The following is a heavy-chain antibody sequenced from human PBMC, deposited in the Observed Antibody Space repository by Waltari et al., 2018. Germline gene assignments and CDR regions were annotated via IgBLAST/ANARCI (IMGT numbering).Heavy chain of an antibody. CDR3: ASNIYCSGGSCYPVL. D-gene: IGHD2-15*01. J-gene: IGHJ4*02. V-gene: IGHV3-53*01. CDR1: GFTVSSNY. Sequence: EVQLVESGGGLIQPGGSLRLSCAASGFTVSSNYMSWVSQAPGKGLEWVSVIYSGGSTYYADSVKGRFTISRDNSKNTLYLQMNSLRAEDTAVYYCASNIYCSGGSCYPVLWGQGTLVTVSS. CDR2: IYSGGST.